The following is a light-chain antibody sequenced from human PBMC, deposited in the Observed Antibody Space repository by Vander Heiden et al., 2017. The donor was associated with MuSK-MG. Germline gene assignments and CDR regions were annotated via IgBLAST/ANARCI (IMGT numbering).Light chain of an antibody. CDR1: ALPKQY. V-gene: IGLV3-25*03. CDR3: QSADSSGTDVV. CDR2: KDS. J-gene: IGLJ2*01. Sequence: SYELTQPPSVSVSPGQTARITCPGDALPKQYAYWYQQKPGQAPVLVIYKDSERPSGIPERFSGSSSGTTVTLTISGVQAEDEADYYCQSADSSGTDVVFGGGTKLTVL.